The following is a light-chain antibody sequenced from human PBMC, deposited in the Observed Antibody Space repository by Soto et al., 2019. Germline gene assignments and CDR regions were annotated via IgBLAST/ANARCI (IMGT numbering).Light chain of an antibody. CDR1: QSVSHN. V-gene: IGKV3-15*01. Sequence: EILMTQSPATLSVSPGERATLSCRASQSVSHNLAWYQQKPGQAPRLLFYGASTRATGIPARFIGSGSGTDFTLTISSLQSEDFAVYYCQQSNNWPYTFGQGTKLEI. CDR2: GAS. J-gene: IGKJ2*01. CDR3: QQSNNWPYT.